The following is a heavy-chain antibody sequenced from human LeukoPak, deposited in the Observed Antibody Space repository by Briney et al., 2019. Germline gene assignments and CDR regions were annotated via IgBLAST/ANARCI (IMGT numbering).Heavy chain of an antibody. CDR3: ARDASGSYYNFHFDS. Sequence: GASVKVSCKASGYTFPDYYIHWVRQAPGQGLEWVGWINPKSGATTSAQKFQGRVTITTDTSIRTAYMELSRLRSDDAAVYFCARDASGSYYNFHFDSWGQGTLVTVSS. CDR2: INPKSGAT. V-gene: IGHV1-2*02. CDR1: GYTFPDYY. D-gene: IGHD3-10*01. J-gene: IGHJ4*02.